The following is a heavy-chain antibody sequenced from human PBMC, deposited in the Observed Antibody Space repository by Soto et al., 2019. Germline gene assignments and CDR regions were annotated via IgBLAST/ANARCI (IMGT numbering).Heavy chain of an antibody. V-gene: IGHV3-23*01. Sequence: EVQLLESGGGLVQPGGSLRLSCAASGFTFSTYAMSWVRQAPGKGLEWVSGMSGSGGSTYYADSVKGRFTISRDNSQASLYLQMNCLRAEDTAVYYCMILYSYGSGSYYKWGQGTLVTVSS. CDR1: GFTFSTYA. J-gene: IGHJ4*02. CDR3: MILYSYGSGSYYK. CDR2: MSGSGGST. D-gene: IGHD3-10*01.